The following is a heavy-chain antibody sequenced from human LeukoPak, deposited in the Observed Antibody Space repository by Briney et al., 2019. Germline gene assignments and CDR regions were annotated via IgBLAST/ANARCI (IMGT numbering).Heavy chain of an antibody. CDR2: IIPIFGTA. D-gene: IGHD4-23*01. J-gene: IGHJ4*02. CDR3: ARAHKESGNSLDY. Sequence: GASVKVSYKASGGTFNSYAISWVRQAPGQGREWMGGIIPIFGTANYTQKFQGRVTINADGTTSTAYMELSSLRSEDTAVYYCARAHKESGNSLDYWGQGTLVTVSS. CDR1: GGTFNSYA. V-gene: IGHV1-69*13.